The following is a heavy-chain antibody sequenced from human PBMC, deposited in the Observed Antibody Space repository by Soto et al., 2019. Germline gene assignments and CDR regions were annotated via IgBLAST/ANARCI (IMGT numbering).Heavy chain of an antibody. CDR3: AAGGGLPRYY. V-gene: IGHV4-30-2*01. CDR2: IYHSGST. J-gene: IGHJ4*02. CDR1: GGSISSGGYS. Sequence: QLQLQESGSGLVRPSQTLSLTCAVSGGSISSGGYSWSWIRQPPGKGLEWIGYIYHSGSTYYNPSLKSRVTLSVYRSKNQFSLKLSSVTAADTAVYYCAAGGGLPRYYWGQGTLVTVSS. D-gene: IGHD5-12*01.